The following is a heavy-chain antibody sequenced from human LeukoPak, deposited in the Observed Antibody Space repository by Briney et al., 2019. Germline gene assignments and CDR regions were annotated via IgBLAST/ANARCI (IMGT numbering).Heavy chain of an antibody. D-gene: IGHD1-26*01. J-gene: IGHJ4*02. CDR2: IYYSGST. CDR1: GVSISSYY. CDR3: AGRVGSHDY. Sequence: SETLSLTCTVSGVSISSYYWSWIRQPPGKGLEWIGYIYYSGSTNYNPSLKSRVTISVDTSKNQFSLKLSSVTAADTAVYYCAGRVGSHDYWGQGTLVTVSS. V-gene: IGHV4-59*01.